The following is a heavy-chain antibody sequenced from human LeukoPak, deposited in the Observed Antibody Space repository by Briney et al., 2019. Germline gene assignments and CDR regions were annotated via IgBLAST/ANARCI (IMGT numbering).Heavy chain of an antibody. V-gene: IGHV4-59*01. Sequence: SETLSLTCTVSGGSIIPYYWGWIRQPPGKGLEFVGFMHYTGSANYNPSLKSRVSISLDTSKNKFSLNLSSVTDADTAMYYCARGDGEYNYGSYFDSWGQGSLVTVSS. CDR3: ARGDGEYNYGSYFDS. CDR2: MHYTGSA. CDR1: GGSIIPYY. D-gene: IGHD5-18*01. J-gene: IGHJ4*02.